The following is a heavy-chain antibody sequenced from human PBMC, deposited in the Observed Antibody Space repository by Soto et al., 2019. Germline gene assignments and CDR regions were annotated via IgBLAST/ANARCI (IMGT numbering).Heavy chain of an antibody. J-gene: IGHJ6*02. CDR1: GGTFSSYA. D-gene: IGHD6-6*01. Sequence: VASVKVSCKASGGTFSSYAISWVRQAPGQGLEWMGGIIPIFGTANYAQKFQGRVTITADESTSTAYMELSSLRSEDTAVYYCARDHSSSPKRMDVWGQGTTVTVSS. CDR2: IIPIFGTA. CDR3: ARDHSSSPKRMDV. V-gene: IGHV1-69*13.